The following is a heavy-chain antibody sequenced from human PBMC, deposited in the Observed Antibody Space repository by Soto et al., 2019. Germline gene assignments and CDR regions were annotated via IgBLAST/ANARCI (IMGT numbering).Heavy chain of an antibody. CDR2: ISAHNGNT. CDR1: GYIFTTYG. Sequence: QVHLVQSGADVKKPGASVKVSCKGSGYIFTTYGITWVRQATGQGLEWMGWISAHNGNTNYEQKLQGRVTVTRETSTSTAYMELRKLRADDTGVYYCGRGRYGDYWGQGAMVTVSS. V-gene: IGHV1-18*01. J-gene: IGHJ4*02. CDR3: GRGRYGDY. D-gene: IGHD1-1*01.